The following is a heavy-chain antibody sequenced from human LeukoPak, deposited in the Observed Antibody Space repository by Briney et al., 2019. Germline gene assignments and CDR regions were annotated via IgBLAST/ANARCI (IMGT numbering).Heavy chain of an antibody. V-gene: IGHV3-30*18. Sequence: PGGSLRLSCAASGFTFSSYGMHWVRQAPGKGLEWVAVISYDGSNKYYADSVKGRFTISRDNSKNTLYLQMNSLRAEDTAVYYRAKARAEYYYYYGMDVWGQGTTVTVSS. J-gene: IGHJ6*02. CDR1: GFTFSSYG. CDR2: ISYDGSNK. CDR3: AKARAEYYYYYGMDV. D-gene: IGHD1-26*01.